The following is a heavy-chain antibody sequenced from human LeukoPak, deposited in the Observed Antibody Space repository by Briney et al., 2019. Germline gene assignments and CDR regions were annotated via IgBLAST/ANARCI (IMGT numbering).Heavy chain of an antibody. V-gene: IGHV3-11*01. Sequence: PGGSLRLSCADSGFSFGGHYMSWVRPAPGKGPEWISYISGNGGDIAYADSVKGRFTISRDNAKNSLHLQMNSLRVEDTAVYHCVRHAGRAGGQWGQGTLIAVSS. J-gene: IGHJ4*02. CDR3: VRHAGRAGGQ. D-gene: IGHD3-10*01. CDR2: ISGNGGDI. CDR1: GFSFGGHY.